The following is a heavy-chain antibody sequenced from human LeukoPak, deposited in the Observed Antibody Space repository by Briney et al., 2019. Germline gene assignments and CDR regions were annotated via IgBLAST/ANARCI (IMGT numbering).Heavy chain of an antibody. Sequence: GESLKISCKGSGYSFTSYWISWVRQMPGKGLERMRIIYPGDSDTRYSPSFQGPVTISADKSISTAYPQWSSLKASDTAIYLCARLRYDFWSGVDYWGQGTLVTVSS. CDR1: GYSFTSYW. D-gene: IGHD3-3*01. V-gene: IGHV5-51*01. CDR3: ARLRYDFWSGVDY. CDR2: IYPGDSDT. J-gene: IGHJ4*02.